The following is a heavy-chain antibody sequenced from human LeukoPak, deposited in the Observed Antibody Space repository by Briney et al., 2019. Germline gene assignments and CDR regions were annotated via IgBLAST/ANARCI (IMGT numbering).Heavy chain of an antibody. V-gene: IGHV4-59*11. D-gene: IGHD2-2*01. CDR3: ARGRREVVVVPAAMFGY. CDR2: ISYSGST. Sequence: SETLSLTCTVSDDSFSSHYWTWIRQPPGKGLEWIGYISYSGSTNYNPSLKSRVTISVDTSKNQFSLKLSSVTAADTAVYYCARGRREVVVVPAAMFGYWGQGTLVTVSS. J-gene: IGHJ4*02. CDR1: DDSFSSHY.